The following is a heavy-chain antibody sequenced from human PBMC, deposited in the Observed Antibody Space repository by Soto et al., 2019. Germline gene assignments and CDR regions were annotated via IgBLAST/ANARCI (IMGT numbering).Heavy chain of an antibody. CDR3: ARFPDYYDSSGYLLWHYYGLDV. J-gene: IGHJ6*02. V-gene: IGHV4-31*03. CDR1: GGSISSGGYY. CDR2: IYYSGST. D-gene: IGHD3-22*01. Sequence: PSETLSLTCTVSGGSISSGGYYWSWIRQHPGKGLEWIGYIYYSGSTYYNPSLKSRVTISVDTSKNQFSLKLSSVAAADTAVYYCARFPDYYDSSGYLLWHYYGLDVWGQGTTVTVPS.